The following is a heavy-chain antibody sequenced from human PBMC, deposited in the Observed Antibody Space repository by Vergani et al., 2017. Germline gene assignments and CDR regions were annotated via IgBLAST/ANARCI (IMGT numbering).Heavy chain of an antibody. V-gene: IGHV4-34*01. J-gene: IGHJ4*02. D-gene: IGHD3-22*01. CDR1: GGSFSGYY. CDR3: ARGDDSSGYYYPDY. Sequence: QVQLQQWGAGLLKPSETLSLTCAVYGGSFSGYYWSWIRQPPGKGLEWIGEIYHSGSTNYNPSLKSRVTISVDTSKNQFSLKLSSVTAADTAVYYCARGDDSSGYYYPDYWGQGTLVTVSS. CDR2: IYHSGST.